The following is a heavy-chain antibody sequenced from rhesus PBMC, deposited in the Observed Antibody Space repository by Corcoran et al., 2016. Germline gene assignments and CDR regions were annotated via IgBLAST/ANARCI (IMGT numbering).Heavy chain of an antibody. Sequence: QVQLQESGPGLVNPSEPLSLTFAVSVASITGNSWRWLRQPPGKGLEWIGRIYGSGGSTDYNPSLKSRVSMSSDTSKNQFSLKLSSVTAADTAVYYCGRHAGGSGYYTSLDVWGRGVLVTVSS. CDR1: VASITGNS. CDR2: IYGSGGST. D-gene: IGHD3-28*01. V-gene: IGHV4-160*01. J-gene: IGHJ5-2*02. CDR3: GRHAGGSGYYTSLDV.